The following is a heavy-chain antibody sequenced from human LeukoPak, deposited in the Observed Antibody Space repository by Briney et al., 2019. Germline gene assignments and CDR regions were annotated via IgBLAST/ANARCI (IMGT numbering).Heavy chain of an antibody. D-gene: IGHD2-2*01. J-gene: IGHJ4*02. Sequence: GGSLRLSCAASGFTFSSYGMSWVRQAPGKGLEWVSAISGSGGSTYYADSVKGRFTISRDNSKNTLYLQMNSLRAEDTAVYYCAKEARCYGKCLAGEGYWGQGTLVTVSS. CDR2: ISGSGGST. V-gene: IGHV3-23*01. CDR1: GFTFSSYG. CDR3: AKEARCYGKCLAGEGY.